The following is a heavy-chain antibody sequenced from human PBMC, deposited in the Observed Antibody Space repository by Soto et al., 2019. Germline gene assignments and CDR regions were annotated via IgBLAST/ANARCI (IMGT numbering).Heavy chain of an antibody. V-gene: IGHV5-51*01. CDR2: IHPGDSET. D-gene: IGHD3-16*01. Sequence: PGESLKISCKGSGYTFTNYWIGWVRQMPGKGLEWVGIIHPGDSETRYSPSFQGLVTISADKSISTAFLQWSSLKASDTAIYYCARHLLYGSYGPFAFDIWGQGTMVTVSS. J-gene: IGHJ3*02. CDR1: GYTFTNYW. CDR3: ARHLLYGSYGPFAFDI.